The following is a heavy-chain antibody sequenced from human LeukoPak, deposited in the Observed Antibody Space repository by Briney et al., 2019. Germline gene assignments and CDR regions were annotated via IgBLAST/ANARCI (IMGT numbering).Heavy chain of an antibody. CDR1: GFTFSSYE. CDR3: ARDGSSSRHDAFDI. Sequence: ETGGSLRLSCAASGFTFSSYEMNWVRQAPGKGLEWVSYISSSGSTIYYADSVKGRFTISRDNAKNSLYLQMNSLRAEDTAVYYCARDGSSSRHDAFDIWGQGTMVTVSS. J-gene: IGHJ3*02. D-gene: IGHD6-6*01. V-gene: IGHV3-48*03. CDR2: ISSSGSTI.